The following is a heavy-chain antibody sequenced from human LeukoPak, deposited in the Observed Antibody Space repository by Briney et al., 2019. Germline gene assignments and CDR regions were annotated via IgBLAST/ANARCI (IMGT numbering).Heavy chain of an antibody. Sequence: GGSLRLSCVASGFIVSSNYMSWVRQAPGKGLEWVSVIYSGGRTYYADSVKGRFTISRDNSKSTLYLQMNSLGAEDTAVYFCANSRGYGSGNLWGQGTLVTVSS. J-gene: IGHJ4*02. CDR3: ANSRGYGSGNL. D-gene: IGHD3-10*01. CDR2: IYSGGRT. CDR1: GFIVSSNY. V-gene: IGHV3-53*01.